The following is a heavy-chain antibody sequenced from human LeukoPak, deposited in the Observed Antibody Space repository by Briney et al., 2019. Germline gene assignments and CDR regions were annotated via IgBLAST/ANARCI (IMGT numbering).Heavy chain of an antibody. J-gene: IGHJ4*02. CDR3: ARRIAARLVGIAAAGRRSFDY. Sequence: PSETLSLTCAVYGGSFSGYYWSWIRQPPGKGLEWIGEINHSGSTNYNPSLKSRVTISVDTSKNQFSLKLSSVTAADTAVYYCARRIAARLVGIAAAGRRSFDYWGQGTLVTVSS. V-gene: IGHV4-34*01. D-gene: IGHD6-13*01. CDR1: GGSFSGYY. CDR2: INHSGST.